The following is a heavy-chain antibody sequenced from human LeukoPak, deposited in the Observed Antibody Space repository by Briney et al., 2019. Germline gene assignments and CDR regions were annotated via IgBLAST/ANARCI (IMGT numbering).Heavy chain of an antibody. Sequence: ASVKVSCKVSGYTLTELSMHWVRQAPGQGLEWMGIINPSGGNTNYAQKFQGRVTMTRNTSTRTVYMELSSLRSEDTAVYYCARDQGLTGYFDCWGQGTLVTVSS. J-gene: IGHJ4*02. CDR1: GYTLTELS. CDR3: ARDQGLTGYFDC. CDR2: INPSGGNT. D-gene: IGHD3-9*01. V-gene: IGHV1-46*01.